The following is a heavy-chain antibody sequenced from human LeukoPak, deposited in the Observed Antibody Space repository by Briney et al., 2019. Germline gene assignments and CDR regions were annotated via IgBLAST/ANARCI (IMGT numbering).Heavy chain of an antibody. CDR1: GYTFTSYA. D-gene: IGHD1-26*01. CDR2: IIPIFGTA. J-gene: IGHJ4*02. CDR3: ARDSGSGNNDY. Sequence: SVKVSCKASGYTFTSYAMHWVRQAPGQGLEWMGGIIPIFGTANYAQKFQGRVTITADESTSTAYMELSSLRSEDTAVYYCARDSGSGNNDYWGQGTLVTVSS. V-gene: IGHV1-69*13.